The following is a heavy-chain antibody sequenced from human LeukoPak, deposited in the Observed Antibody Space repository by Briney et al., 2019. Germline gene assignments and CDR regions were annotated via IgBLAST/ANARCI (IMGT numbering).Heavy chain of an antibody. CDR3: ARRNWNDVYYYYGMDV. CDR1: GYTFTSYG. CDR2: ISAYNGNT. V-gene: IGHV1-18*01. J-gene: IGHJ6*02. Sequence: ASVKVSCKASGYTFTSYGISWVRQAPGQGLEWMGWISAYNGNTNYAQKFQGRVTMTTDTSTSTAYMELRSLRSDDTAVYYCARRNWNDVYYYYGMDVWGQGTTVTVSS. D-gene: IGHD1-1*01.